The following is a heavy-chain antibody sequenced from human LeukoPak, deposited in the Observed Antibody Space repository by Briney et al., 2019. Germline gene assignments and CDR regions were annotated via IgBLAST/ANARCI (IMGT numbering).Heavy chain of an antibody. D-gene: IGHD3-10*01. V-gene: IGHV3-23*01. CDR2: ITGSGDST. CDR3: ARDEISGMLDY. J-gene: IGHJ4*02. CDR1: GFTFSNYA. Sequence: GGSLRLSCTASGFTFSNYAMTWVRQAPGRGLEWVSAITGSGDSTYYADSVKGRFTISRDNSKNTLYLQMNSLRAEDTAVYYCARDEISGMLDYWGQGTLVTVSS.